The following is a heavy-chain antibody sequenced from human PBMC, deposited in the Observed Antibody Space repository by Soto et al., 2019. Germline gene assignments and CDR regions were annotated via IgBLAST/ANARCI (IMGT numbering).Heavy chain of an antibody. V-gene: IGHV3-64*01. CDR1: GFTFSSYA. CDR2: ISSNGGST. CDR3: ARVGGMVRGVIGYFDY. D-gene: IGHD3-10*01. Sequence: GGSLRLSCAASGFTFSSYAMHWVRQAPGKGLEYVSAISSNGGSTYYANSVKGRFIISRDNSKNTLYLQMGSLRAEDMAVYYCARVGGMVRGVIGYFDYWGQGTLVTVSS. J-gene: IGHJ4*02.